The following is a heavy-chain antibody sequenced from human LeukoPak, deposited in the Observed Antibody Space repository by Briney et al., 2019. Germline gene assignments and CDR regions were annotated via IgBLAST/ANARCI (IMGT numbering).Heavy chain of an antibody. CDR3: ARFDYGDYFDY. Sequence: PGGSLRLSCAASGFTDSSNYMSWVRQAPGKGLEWVSVIYSGGSTYYADSVKGRFTISRDNSKNTLYLQMNSLRAEDTAVYYCARFDYGDYFDYWGQGTLVTVSS. J-gene: IGHJ4*02. V-gene: IGHV3-66*01. CDR1: GFTDSSNY. D-gene: IGHD4-17*01. CDR2: IYSGGST.